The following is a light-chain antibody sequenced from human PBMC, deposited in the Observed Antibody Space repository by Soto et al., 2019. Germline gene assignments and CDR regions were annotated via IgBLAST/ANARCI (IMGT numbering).Light chain of an antibody. CDR3: QQLNSYPRT. CDR1: QGISSS. Sequence: DIQLTQSPSFLSASVGDRVTITCRASQGISSSLPWYQQKPGKAPNLLIYAASTLQSGVPSRFSGSASGTEFTLTISSLQPEDFATYYCQQLNSYPRTFGQGTKVEIK. CDR2: AAS. J-gene: IGKJ1*01. V-gene: IGKV1-9*01.